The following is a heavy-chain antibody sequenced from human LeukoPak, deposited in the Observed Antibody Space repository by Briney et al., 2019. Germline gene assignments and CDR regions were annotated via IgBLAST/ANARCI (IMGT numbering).Heavy chain of an antibody. CDR3: ARDPERYLRVGQYDY. V-gene: IGHV3-21*01. Sequence: PGESLRLSCAASGFTFSTSAMNWVRQAPGKGLEWVSSIDLDSSHIYYSASVRGRFTISRDNARNSLYLQMNSLRVEDTAVYYCARDPERYLRVGQYDYWGQGTLVAVSS. D-gene: IGHD3-16*01. CDR2: IDLDSSHI. CDR1: GFTFSTSA. J-gene: IGHJ4*02.